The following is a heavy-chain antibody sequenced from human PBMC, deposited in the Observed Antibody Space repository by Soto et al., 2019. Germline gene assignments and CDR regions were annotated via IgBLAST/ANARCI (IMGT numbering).Heavy chain of an antibody. CDR1: GFTFSSYG. J-gene: IGHJ4*02. CDR3: ARSSGGSSWYHPDY. CDR2: VANDGSNQ. Sequence: QVQLVESGGGVVQPGRSLRLSCAASGFTFSSYGMQWVRQSPGEGPEWVAIVANDGSNQYYAESVKGRFTISRDNSKTTVCLEMDSLRPEDTAVYYCARSSGGSSWYHPDYWGQGTLVTVSS. D-gene: IGHD6-13*01. V-gene: IGHV3-30*03.